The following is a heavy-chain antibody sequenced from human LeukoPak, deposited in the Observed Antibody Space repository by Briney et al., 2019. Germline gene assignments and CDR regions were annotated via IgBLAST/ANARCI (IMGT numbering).Heavy chain of an antibody. CDR3: ARGRTTVVNYYYYYYMDV. Sequence: SETLSLTCTVSGGSINSYYWIWIPQPPGKGLECIVYIYYSGSTNYNPSLKSRVTISVATSKNQFSLKLSSVTAADTAVYYCARGRTTVVNYYYYYYMDVWGKGTTVTISS. CDR2: IYYSGST. J-gene: IGHJ6*03. D-gene: IGHD4-23*01. CDR1: GGSINSYY. V-gene: IGHV4-59*08.